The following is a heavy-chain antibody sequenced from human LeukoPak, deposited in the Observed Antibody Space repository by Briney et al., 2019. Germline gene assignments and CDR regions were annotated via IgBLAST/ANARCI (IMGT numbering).Heavy chain of an antibody. J-gene: IGHJ3*02. CDR1: GFTFSDYY. V-gene: IGHV3-11*05. CDR3: ARELRRAFNI. Sequence: PGGSLRLSCAASGFTFSDYYMTWIRQAPGKGLKWVSYISSSSAYTNFADSVKGRFTISRDDAKNSLFLQMNSLRAEDTAVYYCARELRRAFNIWGQGTMVTVSS. D-gene: IGHD2-15*01. CDR2: ISSSSAYT.